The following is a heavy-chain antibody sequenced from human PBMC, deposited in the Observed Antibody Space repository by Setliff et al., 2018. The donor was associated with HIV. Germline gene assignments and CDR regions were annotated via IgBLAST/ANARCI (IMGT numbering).Heavy chain of an antibody. Sequence: WASVKVSCKASGYSFTGQYIHWVRQAPGQGLEWMGWINPNSGGTNYAQKFQGRVTITRDTSISTSSVELTSLTSDDTAVYYCARGFRVTALGPGPSEYWGQGTLVTVSS. CDR2: INPNSGGT. CDR1: GYSFTGQY. V-gene: IGHV1-2*02. J-gene: IGHJ4*02. CDR3: ARGFRVTALGPGPSEY. D-gene: IGHD2-21*02.